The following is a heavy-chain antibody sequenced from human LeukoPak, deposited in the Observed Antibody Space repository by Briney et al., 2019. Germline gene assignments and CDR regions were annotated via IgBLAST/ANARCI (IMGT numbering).Heavy chain of an antibody. D-gene: IGHD2-2*01. CDR3: ARVGVEGASCYDY. CDR2: INPNSGVT. V-gene: IGHV1-2*02. J-gene: IGHJ4*02. CDR1: GYTFTCYS. Sequence: GASLKVSCKASGYTFTCYSMHWVRQAPGQGLEWMGWINPNSGVTNYAQKFQGRVAMTRDTSISTAYMELSSLRSDDTAVYYCARVGVEGASCYDYWGQGTLVTVSS.